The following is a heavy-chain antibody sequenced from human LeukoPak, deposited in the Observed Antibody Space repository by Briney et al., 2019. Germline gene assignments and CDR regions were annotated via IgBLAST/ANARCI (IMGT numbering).Heavy chain of an antibody. V-gene: IGHV3-23*01. CDR2: ISGSGGST. Sequence: GGSLRLSCAASGFTFRSYAMSWVRQAPGKGLEWVSAISGSGGSTYYADSVKGRFTISRDNSKNTLYLQMNSLRAEDTAVYYCARRPPVRDYYDSSGSHYFDYWGQGTLVTVSS. D-gene: IGHD3-22*01. J-gene: IGHJ4*02. CDR1: GFTFRSYA. CDR3: ARRPPVRDYYDSSGSHYFDY.